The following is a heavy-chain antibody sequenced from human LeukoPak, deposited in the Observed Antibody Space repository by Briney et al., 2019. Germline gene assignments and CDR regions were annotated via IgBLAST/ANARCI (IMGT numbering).Heavy chain of an antibody. CDR3: AKNNDYGGSYWYFDL. Sequence: GGSLRLSCAASGFTFSSYGTHWVRQAPGKGLEWVAFIRYDGSNKYYEDSVKGRFTISRDSSKNTLYLQMSSLRDEDTAVYYCAKNNDYGGSYWYFDLWGRGTLVTVSS. J-gene: IGHJ2*01. CDR1: GFTFSSYG. D-gene: IGHD4-23*01. V-gene: IGHV3-30*02. CDR2: IRYDGSNK.